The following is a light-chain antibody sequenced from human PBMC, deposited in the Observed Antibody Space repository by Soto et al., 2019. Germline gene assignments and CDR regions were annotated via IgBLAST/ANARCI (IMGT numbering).Light chain of an antibody. CDR3: QQGYTTPRT. V-gene: IGKV1-39*01. J-gene: IGKJ2*02. CDR2: AAS. CDR1: DIISNY. Sequence: DIQMTQSPSSLSASVGDRVSITCQTSDIISNYLNWYQQKPGEAPRLLIYAASTLQSGVPSRFSGSGSGTEFTPTITSLQPEDFATYYCQQGYTTPRTFGQGTKLEI.